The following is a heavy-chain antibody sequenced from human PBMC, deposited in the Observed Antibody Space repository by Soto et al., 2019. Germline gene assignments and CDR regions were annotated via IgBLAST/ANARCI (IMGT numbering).Heavy chain of an antibody. Sequence: SETLSLTCAVSGGSISSSNWWSWVRQPPGKGLEWIGEIYHSGSTNYNPSLKSRVTISVDKSKNQFSLKLSSVTAADTAVYYCARVRSRGVVVSEGDFDYWGQGTLVTVSS. CDR3: ARVRSRGVVVSEGDFDY. CDR1: GGSISSSNW. D-gene: IGHD3-22*01. V-gene: IGHV4-4*02. J-gene: IGHJ4*02. CDR2: IYHSGST.